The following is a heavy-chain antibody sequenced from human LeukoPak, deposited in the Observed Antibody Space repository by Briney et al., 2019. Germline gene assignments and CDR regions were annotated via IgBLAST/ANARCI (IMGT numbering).Heavy chain of an antibody. J-gene: IGHJ4*02. CDR3: ASGFTIFGVVAHFDY. D-gene: IGHD3-3*01. CDR1: GFTVSSNY. Sequence: PGGSLRPSCAASGFTVSSNYMSWVRQAPGKGLEWVSAIYSGGSTYYADSVKGRFTISRDNSKNTLYLQMNSLRAEDTAVYYCASGFTIFGVVAHFDYWGQGTLVTVSS. CDR2: IYSGGST. V-gene: IGHV3-53*01.